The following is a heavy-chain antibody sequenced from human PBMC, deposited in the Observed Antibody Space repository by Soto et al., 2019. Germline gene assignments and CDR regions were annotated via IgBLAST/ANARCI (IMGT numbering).Heavy chain of an antibody. CDR3: ARSPPLQDWFDP. J-gene: IGHJ5*02. D-gene: IGHD1-1*01. Sequence: PSETLSLTCTVFGGSISSTTDYWGWIRQPPGKGLEWIGSMYYSGSTYYNPSLKSRVTMSVDASKNQFSLKLSSVTAADTAVYYCARSPPLQDWFDPWGQGTLVTVSS. CDR1: GGSISSTTDY. V-gene: IGHV4-39*01. CDR2: MYYSGST.